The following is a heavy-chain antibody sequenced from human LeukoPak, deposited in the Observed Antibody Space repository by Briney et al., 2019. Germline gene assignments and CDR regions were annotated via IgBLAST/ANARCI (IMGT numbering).Heavy chain of an antibody. J-gene: IGHJ4*02. D-gene: IGHD4-17*01. CDR3: ARVGLYGDWIDY. CDR2: IYYSGST. V-gene: IGHV4-59*01. CDR1: GGSISSYY. Sequence: SETLSLTSTVSGGSISSYYWSWIRQPPGKGLEWIGYIYYSGSTNYTPSLKSRVTISVDTSKNQFSLKLSSVTAADTAVYYCARVGLYGDWIDYWGQGTLVTVSS.